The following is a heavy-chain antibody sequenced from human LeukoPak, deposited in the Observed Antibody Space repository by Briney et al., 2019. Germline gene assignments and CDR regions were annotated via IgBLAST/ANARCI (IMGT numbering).Heavy chain of an antibody. CDR2: INPSGGST. V-gene: IGHV1-46*01. CDR3: ARGVHIVVVPAAIGFDP. Sequence: ASVKVSCKASGYTFTSYYMHWVRQAPGQGLEWMGIINPSGGSTSYAQKFQGRVTMTRDTSTSTVYMELSSLRSEDTAVYYCARGVHIVVVPAAIGFDPWGQGTLVTVSS. J-gene: IGHJ5*02. D-gene: IGHD2-2*01. CDR1: GYTFTSYY.